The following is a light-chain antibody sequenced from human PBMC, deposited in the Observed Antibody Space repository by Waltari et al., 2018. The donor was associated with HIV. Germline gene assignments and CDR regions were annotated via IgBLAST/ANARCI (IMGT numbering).Light chain of an antibody. Sequence: QSALTQPPSASGSPGQSVTISCTGTSSDVGGYKSVSWYQQHPGKAPQVMIYEVSKRPSGGPDRFSGSKSGNTASLTVSGRQAEDEADYYCSSYAGSNNVVFGGGTKLTVL. CDR3: SSYAGSNNVV. CDR1: SSDVGGYKS. CDR2: EVS. V-gene: IGLV2-8*01. J-gene: IGLJ2*01.